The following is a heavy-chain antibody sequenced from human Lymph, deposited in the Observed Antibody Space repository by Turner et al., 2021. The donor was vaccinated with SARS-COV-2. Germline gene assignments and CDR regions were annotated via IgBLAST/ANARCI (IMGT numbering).Heavy chain of an antibody. CDR3: ARETVNNWVDP. D-gene: IGHD2-21*02. CDR1: GGPMNSNY. CDR2: IYYRGST. J-gene: IGHJ5*02. V-gene: IGHV4-59*01. Sequence: QVQLQESGPRLVKPLETLSLTCTVSGGPMNSNYWSWIRQPPGKRMEWIGYIYYRGSTNYNPSLKGRVTISVDTSKNQFSLKLTSVTAADTAIYYCARETVNNWVDPWGRGILVTVSS.